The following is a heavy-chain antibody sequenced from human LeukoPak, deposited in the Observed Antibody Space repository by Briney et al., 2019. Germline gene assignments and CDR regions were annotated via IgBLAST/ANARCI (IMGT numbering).Heavy chain of an antibody. CDR2: ISSSSSYI. J-gene: IGHJ6*03. Sequence: GGSLRLSCAASGFTFSSYSMNWVRQAPGKGLEWVSSISSSSSYIYYADSVKGRFTISRDNAKNSLYLQMNSLRAEDTAVYYCARLPSGYVAMDVWGKGTTVTVSS. V-gene: IGHV3-21*01. D-gene: IGHD3-22*01. CDR3: ARLPSGYVAMDV. CDR1: GFTFSSYS.